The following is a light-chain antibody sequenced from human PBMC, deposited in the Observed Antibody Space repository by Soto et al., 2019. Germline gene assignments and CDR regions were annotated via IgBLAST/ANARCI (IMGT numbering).Light chain of an antibody. CDR1: SSNIGAGYD. CDR2: GNS. V-gene: IGLV1-40*01. CDR3: QSYDSSLSGWV. J-gene: IGLJ1*01. Sequence: QSVLTQPPSVSGAPGQRVTNSCTGSSSNIGAGYDVHWYQQLPGTAPKLLIYGNSNRPSGVPDRFSGSKSGTSASLAITGLQAEDEADYYCQSYDSSLSGWVFGTGTKLTVL.